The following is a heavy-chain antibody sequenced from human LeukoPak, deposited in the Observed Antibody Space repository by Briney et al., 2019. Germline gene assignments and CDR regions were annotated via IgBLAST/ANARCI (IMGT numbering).Heavy chain of an antibody. V-gene: IGHV3-48*01. CDR1: RFTFSSYD. CDR3: ARAPSYYCDSSGYYLGYFDY. J-gene: IGHJ4*02. D-gene: IGHD3-22*01. Sequence: GGSLRLSCAASRFTFSSYDMNWVRQAPGKGLEWVSYISSSSSTIYYADSVKGRFTISRDNAKNSLYLQMNSLRAEDTAVYYCARAPSYYCDSSGYYLGYFDYWGQGTLVSVSS. CDR2: ISSSSSTI.